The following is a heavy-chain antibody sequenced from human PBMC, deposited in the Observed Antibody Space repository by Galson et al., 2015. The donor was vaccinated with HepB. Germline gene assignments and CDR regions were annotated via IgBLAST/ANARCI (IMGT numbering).Heavy chain of an antibody. CDR3: ARSSDYGEYYYYYGMDV. D-gene: IGHD4-17*01. CDR2: IIPIFGTA. Sequence: SVKVSCKASGGTFSSYAISWVRQAPGQGLEWMGGIIPIFGTANYAQKFQGRVTITADESTSTAYMELSSLRSEDTAVYYCARSSDYGEYYYYYGMDVWGQGTTVTVSS. J-gene: IGHJ6*02. V-gene: IGHV1-69*13. CDR1: GGTFSSYA.